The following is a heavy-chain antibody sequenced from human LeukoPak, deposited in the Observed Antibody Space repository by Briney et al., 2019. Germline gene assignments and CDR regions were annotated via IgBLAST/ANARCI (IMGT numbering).Heavy chain of an antibody. Sequence: SETLSLTCTVSGGSIGSNYWTWIRQPPGKGLEYIGYIYYTGGTNYNPSLRSRVTMSVDTSKNQFSLKLSSVTAADTAVYYCARVYSGYDLDDYWGQGTLVTVSS. J-gene: IGHJ4*02. CDR2: IYYTGGT. CDR1: GGSIGSNY. CDR3: ARVYSGYDLDDY. V-gene: IGHV4-59*08. D-gene: IGHD5-12*01.